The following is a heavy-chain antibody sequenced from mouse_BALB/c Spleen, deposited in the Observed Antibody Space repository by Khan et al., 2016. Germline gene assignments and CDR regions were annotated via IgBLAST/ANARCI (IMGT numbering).Heavy chain of an antibody. CDR2: IDPENGAT. V-gene: IGHV14-4*02. CDR1: VFNLKDYY. D-gene: IGHD2-1*01. Sequence: VQLQQSGAELVRSGASVRLSCTAFVFNLKDYYLHWVKQRPEQGLEWIGWIDPENGATEYAPKFQGKATMTADTSSNTAYLQSSRLTSVVAAVYYCNAIYYGSYIYFDYWGQGTTLTVSS. J-gene: IGHJ2*01. CDR3: NAIYYGSYIYFDY.